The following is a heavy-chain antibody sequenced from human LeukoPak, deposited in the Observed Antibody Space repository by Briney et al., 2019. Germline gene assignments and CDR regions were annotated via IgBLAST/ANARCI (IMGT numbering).Heavy chain of an antibody. J-gene: IGHJ3*02. V-gene: IGHV5-51*01. CDR1: GYSFTSYW. CDR3: ARPNRQQLGWHAFDI. CDR2: IYPGDSDT. Sequence: GESLKISCKGSGYSFTSYWIGWVRQRPGKGLEWMGIIYPGDSDTRYSPSFQGQVTISADKSISTAYLQWSSLKASDTAMYYCARPNRQQLGWHAFDIWGQGTMVTVSS. D-gene: IGHD6-13*01.